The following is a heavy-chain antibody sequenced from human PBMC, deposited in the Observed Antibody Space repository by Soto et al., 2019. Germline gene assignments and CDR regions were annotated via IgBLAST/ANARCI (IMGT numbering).Heavy chain of an antibody. V-gene: IGHV3-11*01. CDR3: AFVLRYFDWLSTPPPFDY. D-gene: IGHD3-9*01. CDR1: GFTFSDYY. CDR2: ISSSGSTI. J-gene: IGHJ4*02. Sequence: PGGSLRLSCAASGFTFSDYYMSWIRQAPGKGLEWVSYISSSGSTIYYADSVKGRFTISRDNAKNSLYLQMNSLRAEDTAVYYCAFVLRYFDWLSTPPPFDYWGRGTLVTVSS.